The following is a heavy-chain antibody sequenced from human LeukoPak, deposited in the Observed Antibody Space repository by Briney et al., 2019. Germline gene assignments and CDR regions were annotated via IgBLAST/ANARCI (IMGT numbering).Heavy chain of an antibody. CDR2: MNSNSGGT. V-gene: IGHV1-2*02. Sequence: GASVRVSCRASGYTFTGYYMHWVRQAPGQGLEWMGWMNSNSGGTNYAQKFLGRVTMTRDTSISTAYMELSRLRSDDTAVYFCARFGYGGDFDHWGQGTLVTVSS. CDR1: GYTFTGYY. J-gene: IGHJ4*02. CDR3: ARFGYGGDFDH. D-gene: IGHD3-10*01.